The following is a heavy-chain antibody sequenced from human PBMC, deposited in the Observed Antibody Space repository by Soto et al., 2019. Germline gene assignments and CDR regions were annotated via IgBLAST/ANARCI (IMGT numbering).Heavy chain of an antibody. D-gene: IGHD1-26*01. CDR2: IYHSGTT. CDR3: VRIARKTQTFYSWFDS. J-gene: IGHJ5*01. V-gene: IGHV4-38-2*01. Sequence: ETLSVPGVVSYHSISSDFYWGWIREPPGKGLEWIGSIYHSGTTYYNPSLRSRLTISIDTSKNQFSLMLSSVTAADTALYHCVRIARKTQTFYSWFDSWGQGSLVTVSS. CDR1: YHSISSDFY.